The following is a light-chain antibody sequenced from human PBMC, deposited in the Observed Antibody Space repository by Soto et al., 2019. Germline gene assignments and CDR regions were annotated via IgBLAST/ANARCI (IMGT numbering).Light chain of an antibody. CDR1: TSDVGDYNY. Sequence: QSALTQPASVSGSPGQSITISCTGTTSDVGDYNYVSWYQQHPGKVPKVLIYEVSNRPSGVSYRLSGSKSGNTASLTISGLQAEDEASYYCFSYTTSSAPYVFGTGTKVTVL. V-gene: IGLV2-14*01. CDR2: EVS. CDR3: FSYTTSSAPYV. J-gene: IGLJ1*01.